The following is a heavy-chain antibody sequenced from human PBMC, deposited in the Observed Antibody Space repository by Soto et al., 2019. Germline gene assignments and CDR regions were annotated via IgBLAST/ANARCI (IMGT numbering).Heavy chain of an antibody. V-gene: IGHV1-18*01. CDR3: ARDSDIWGEDWFDA. D-gene: IGHD3-16*01. Sequence: QVQLVQSGGEMKKPGASVKVSCKASGYTFTNFGISWVRQAPGQGPEWVGWISAYNDERNYAQKFRGRVIMTTDTSTGTACMGLRKLTSDDTAVYYCARDSDIWGEDWFDAWGQGTLVTVSS. CDR2: ISAYNDER. J-gene: IGHJ5*02. CDR1: GYTFTNFG.